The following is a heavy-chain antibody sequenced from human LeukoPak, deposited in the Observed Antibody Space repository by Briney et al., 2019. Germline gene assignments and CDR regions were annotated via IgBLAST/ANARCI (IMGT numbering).Heavy chain of an antibody. V-gene: IGHV3-7*01. J-gene: IGHJ4*02. CDR1: GFTFSTYW. CDR3: ATDRDNSDWQKRFDS. CDR2: INQDASEV. D-gene: IGHD2-21*02. Sequence: GGSLRLSCAASGFTFSTYWVNWYRQAPGKGLEWVGNINQDASEVNYVDSVRGRFTISRDNAKNSLHLQMNSLRAEDTAVYYCATDRDNSDWQKRFDSWGQGTLVTVSS.